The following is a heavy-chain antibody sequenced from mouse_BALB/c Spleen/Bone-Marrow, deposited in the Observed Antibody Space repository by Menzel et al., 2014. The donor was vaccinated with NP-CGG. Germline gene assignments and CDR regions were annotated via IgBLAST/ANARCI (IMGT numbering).Heavy chain of an antibody. D-gene: IGHD2-10*02. Sequence: DLVKPGASVKLSCKASGYTFTSYWINWIKQRPGQGLEWIGRIVPGSGSTYHNEMFKGKATLTVDTSSSTAYIQLSSLSSEDSAVYFCARGYGNSAWFAYWGQGTLVTVSA. J-gene: IGHJ3*01. V-gene: IGHV1S41*01. CDR1: GYTFTSYW. CDR2: IVPGSGST. CDR3: ARGYGNSAWFAY.